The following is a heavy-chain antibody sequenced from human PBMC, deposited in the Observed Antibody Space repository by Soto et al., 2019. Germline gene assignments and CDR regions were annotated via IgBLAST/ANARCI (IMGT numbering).Heavy chain of an antibody. J-gene: IGHJ4*02. CDR3: TAVNIYKYDSSGHYY. D-gene: IGHD3-22*01. Sequence: PGGSLRLSCAPSGFTFSNAWMNWVRQAPGKGLEWVGRIKKKADGGTADHAAPVKGRFTSPRDDSENTLYLQMNSLKNEDTAVDYCTAVNIYKYDSSGHYYWGQGTLVTVSS. V-gene: IGHV3-15*01. CDR1: GFTFSNAW. CDR2: IKKKADGGTA.